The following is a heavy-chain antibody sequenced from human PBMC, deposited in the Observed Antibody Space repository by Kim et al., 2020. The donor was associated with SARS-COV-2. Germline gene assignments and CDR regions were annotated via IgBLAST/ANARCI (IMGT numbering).Heavy chain of an antibody. CDR3: ARLRYFDWLPDY. J-gene: IGHJ4*02. CDR1: GGYTSNFY. CDR2: ISYTGST. V-gene: IGHV4-59*13. D-gene: IGHD3-9*01. Sequence: SETLSLTCTVSGGYTSNFYWSWIRQPPGKGLEWIGYISYTGSTNYNPSLKSRVTISVDTSESQFSLKLSSVTAADTAVYYCARLRYFDWLPDYWGQGTLV.